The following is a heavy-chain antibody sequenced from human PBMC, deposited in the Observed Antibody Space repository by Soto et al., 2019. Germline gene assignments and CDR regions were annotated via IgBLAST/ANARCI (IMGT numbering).Heavy chain of an antibody. CDR2: ISAYNGNT. V-gene: IGHV1-18*01. J-gene: IGHJ4*02. D-gene: IGHD3-9*01. CDR3: ARIRDLRFFDWLYFDD. CDR1: GYTFTNYA. Sequence: ASVKVSCKASGYTFTNYAIIWVRQAPGQGLEWMGWISAYNGNTNYAQKFQGRVTMTTDASTTTAYMELRSLRSDDTAVFYCARIRDLRFFDWLYFDDWGQGSLVTVSS.